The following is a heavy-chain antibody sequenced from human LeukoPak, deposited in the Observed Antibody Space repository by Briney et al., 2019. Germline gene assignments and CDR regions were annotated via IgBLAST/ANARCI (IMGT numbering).Heavy chain of an antibody. D-gene: IGHD3-10*01. V-gene: IGHV4-34*12. CDR1: GESFSGYS. CDR2: VIHGGSS. J-gene: IGHJ4*02. Sequence: SETLSLTCAVYGESFSGYSWSWFRQPPGKGLEWIGEVIHGGSSNYNPSLKSRVTISIHTSKNQFSLRLTSVTAADTAVYYCARASVLLSADFWGQGTLVTVSS. CDR3: ARASVLLSADF.